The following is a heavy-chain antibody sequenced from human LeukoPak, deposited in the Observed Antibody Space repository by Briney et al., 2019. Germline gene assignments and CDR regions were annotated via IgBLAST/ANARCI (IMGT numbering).Heavy chain of an antibody. D-gene: IGHD3-22*01. CDR1: GYTFTTYA. J-gene: IGHJ3*02. CDR2: VNNNTGNP. CDR3: ARATYYYDSSGYSPLDAFDI. Sequence: ASVRDSCMASGYTFTTYAMNWVRQAPGQGLEWMGWVNNNTGNPTYAHGVTGRFVFSLDTSVSTAYLQISSLKAEDTAVYYCARATYYYDSSGYSPLDAFDIWGQGTMVTVSS. V-gene: IGHV7-4-1*02.